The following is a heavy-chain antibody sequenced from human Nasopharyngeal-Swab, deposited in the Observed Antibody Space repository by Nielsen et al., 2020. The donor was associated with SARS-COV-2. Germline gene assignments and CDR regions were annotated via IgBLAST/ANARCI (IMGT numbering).Heavy chain of an antibody. Sequence: GESLKISCAASGFTFSSYAMSWVRQAPGKGLEWVSAISGSGGSTYYADSVKGRFSISRDSSTNTLYLQMNNVRAEGTAVYYCARDLGGGYCTTTNCPGSWGQGTLVTVSS. CDR2: ISGSGGST. CDR1: GFTFSSYA. D-gene: IGHD2-2*01. V-gene: IGHV3-23*01. J-gene: IGHJ1*01. CDR3: ARDLGGGYCTTTNCPGS.